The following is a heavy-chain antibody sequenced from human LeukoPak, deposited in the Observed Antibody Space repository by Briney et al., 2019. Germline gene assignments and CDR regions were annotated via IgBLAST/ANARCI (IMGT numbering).Heavy chain of an antibody. CDR3: ARLNENGGG. CDR2: INPDGSTT. CDR1: GFTFSTYW. Sequence: PGGSLRLSCAASGFTFSTYWMHWVRHAPGKGLVWVSRINPDGSTTNYADSVKGRFTISRDNANNTLYLQMNSLRAEDTAVYYCARLNENGGGWGQGTLVTVSS. J-gene: IGHJ4*02. D-gene: IGHD3-16*01. V-gene: IGHV3-74*01.